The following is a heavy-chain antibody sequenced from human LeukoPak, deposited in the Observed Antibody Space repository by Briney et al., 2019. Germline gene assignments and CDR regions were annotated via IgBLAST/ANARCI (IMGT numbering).Heavy chain of an antibody. CDR1: VGSVSSGVYY. D-gene: IGHD3-9*01. Sequence: PSETLSLTCTVSVGSVSSGVYYCGWVREPPGKGLEWVGYIYYSGSTNYNPSLKSRVTISLGTSNNHFSLKLSSVTAADTAVYYCASIRYFDWIDAFDIWGQGTMVTVSS. CDR3: ASIRYFDWIDAFDI. J-gene: IGHJ3*02. CDR2: IYYSGST. V-gene: IGHV4-61*03.